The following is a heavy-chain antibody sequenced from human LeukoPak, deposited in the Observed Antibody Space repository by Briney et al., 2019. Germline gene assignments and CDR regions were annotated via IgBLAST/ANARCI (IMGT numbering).Heavy chain of an antibody. CDR3: ARDPQINAFDI. CDR2: ISSSSSYI. CDR1: GFTFSSYS. J-gene: IGHJ3*02. V-gene: IGHV3-21*01. Sequence: GGSLRLSCAASGFTFSSYSMNWVRQAPGKGLEWVSSISSSSSYIYYADSVKGRFTISRDNAKNSLYLQMNSLRAEDTAVYYCARDPQINAFDIWGQGTMVTVSS.